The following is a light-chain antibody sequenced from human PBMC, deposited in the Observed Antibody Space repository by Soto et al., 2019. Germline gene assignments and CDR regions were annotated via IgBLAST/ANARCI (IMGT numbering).Light chain of an antibody. CDR2: DVS. CDR3: STYTCSSTLGVV. CDR1: SSDVGGYNY. V-gene: IGLV2-14*01. Sequence: QSVLTQPASVSGSPGQSITISCTGTSSDVGGYNYVSWYQQHPGKAPKLMIYDVSNRRSGVSNRFSGSKSGISASLTISGLQAGEEADYYCSTYTCSSTLGVVFVGGTNVTV. J-gene: IGLJ2*01.